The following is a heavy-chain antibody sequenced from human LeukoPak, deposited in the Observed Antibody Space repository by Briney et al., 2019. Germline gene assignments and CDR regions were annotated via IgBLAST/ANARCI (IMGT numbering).Heavy chain of an antibody. CDR2: IYYSGST. Sequence: SETLFLICSVSGGSISSGGYYWSWIRQPPGKGLEWIGYIYYSGSTYYNPSLKSRVTISVDTSKNQFSLKLSSVTAADTAVYYCARDIGEGFDYWGQGTLVTVSS. V-gene: IGHV4-30-4*08. CDR1: GGSISSGGYY. D-gene: IGHD4-17*01. CDR3: ARDIGEGFDY. J-gene: IGHJ4*02.